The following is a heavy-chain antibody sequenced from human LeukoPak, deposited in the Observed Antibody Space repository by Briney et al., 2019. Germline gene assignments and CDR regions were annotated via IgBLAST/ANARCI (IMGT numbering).Heavy chain of an antibody. CDR3: AKLRDSDDSNYSPSLSYGMDV. CDR2: ISGSGGST. J-gene: IGHJ6*02. D-gene: IGHD4-4*01. V-gene: IGHV3-23*01. Sequence: PGGSLRLSCAASGFTFSSYAMSWVRQAPGKGLEWVSAISGSGGSTYYADSVEGRFTISRDNSKNMLFLLMHSLRAEDTALYYCAKLRDSDDSNYSPSLSYGMDVWGQGTTVTVSS. CDR1: GFTFSSYA.